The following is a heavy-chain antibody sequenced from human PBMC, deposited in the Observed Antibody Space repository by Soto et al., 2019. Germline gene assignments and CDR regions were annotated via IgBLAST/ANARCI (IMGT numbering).Heavy chain of an antibody. D-gene: IGHD1-26*01. V-gene: IGHV1-18*01. CDR1: GYTFSTYG. CDR2: ISAYNHYT. CDR3: ARVGPSREVPYPFEY. J-gene: IGHJ4*02. Sequence: GPEVRKPGASVNVSCNASGYTFSTYGISWVRQAPGQGLEWMGWISAYNHYTNYAQKFQGRVTMTTDTSTNTAYMELRSLRSGDTAMYFCARVGPSREVPYPFEYWGQGTLVTVSS.